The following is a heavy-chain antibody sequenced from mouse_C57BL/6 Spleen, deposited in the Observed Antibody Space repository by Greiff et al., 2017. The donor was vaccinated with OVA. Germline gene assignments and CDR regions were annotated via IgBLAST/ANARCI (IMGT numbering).Heavy chain of an antibody. D-gene: IGHD2-4*01. CDR2: IYPRDGST. CDR3: ASDYDYGGFAY. J-gene: IGHJ3*01. V-gene: IGHV1-85*01. Sequence: QVQLQQSGPELVKPGASVKLSCKASGYTFTSYDINWVKQRPGQGLEWIGWIYPRDGSTKYNEKFKGKATLTVDTSSSTAYMELHSLTSEDSAVYFCASDYDYGGFAYWGQGTLVTVSA. CDR1: GYTFTSYD.